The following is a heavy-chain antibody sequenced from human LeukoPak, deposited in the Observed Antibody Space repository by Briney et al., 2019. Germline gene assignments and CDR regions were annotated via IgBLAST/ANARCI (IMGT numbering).Heavy chain of an antibody. J-gene: IGHJ6*03. CDR2: LYYSGTT. D-gene: IGHD3-3*01. CDR1: GGSISTYY. V-gene: IGHV4-59*01. CDR3: ARLLGGDPYYMDV. Sequence: SETLSLTRTVSGGSISTYYWTWIRQPPGKGLEWIGYLYYSGTTDYNPSLKSRVTISGDTSKNQFSLKLTSVTAADTAVYYCARLLGGDPYYMDVWGEGTTVTVSS.